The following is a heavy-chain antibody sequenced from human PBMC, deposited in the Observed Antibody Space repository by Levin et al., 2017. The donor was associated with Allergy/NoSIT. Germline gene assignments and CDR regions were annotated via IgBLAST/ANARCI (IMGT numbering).Heavy chain of an antibody. V-gene: IGHV3-7*01. CDR2: IKQDGSEK. Sequence: GGSLRLSCGASGFTFSTYWMTWVRQAPGKGLEWVANIKQDGSEKYYVDSVKGRFTISRDNAKNSLDLQMNSLRAEDTAVYYCARRIVGANDQLDYWGQGTLVTVSS. D-gene: IGHD1-26*01. CDR3: ARRIVGANDQLDY. CDR1: GFTFSTYW. J-gene: IGHJ4*02.